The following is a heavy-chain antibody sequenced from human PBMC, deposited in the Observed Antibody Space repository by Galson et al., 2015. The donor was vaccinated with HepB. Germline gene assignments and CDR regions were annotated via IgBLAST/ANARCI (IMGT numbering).Heavy chain of an antibody. CDR1: GFTFSSYA. V-gene: IGHV3-23*01. J-gene: IGHJ4*02. D-gene: IGHD6-19*01. CDR3: AKDQGGWYRRGRYFDY. CDR2: ISGSGGST. Sequence: SLRLSCAASGFTFSSYAMSWVRQAPGKGLEWVSAISGSGGSTYYADSVKGRFTISRDNSKNTLYLQMNSLRAEDTAVYYCAKDQGGWYRRGRYFDYWGQGSLVTVSS.